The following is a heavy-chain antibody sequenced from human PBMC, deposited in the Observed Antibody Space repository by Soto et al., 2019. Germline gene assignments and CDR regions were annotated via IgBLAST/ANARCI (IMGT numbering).Heavy chain of an antibody. CDR1: GGSISSGGNY. CDR2: IYYSGST. Sequence: SETLSLTCTVSGGSISSGGNYWSWIPQHPGKGLEWIGYIYYSGSTYYNPSLNSLVTISVDTSKNQFSLQLNSVTPEDTAVYYCAREYSSSWYDPGDAFDIWGQGTMVTVSS. CDR3: AREYSSSWYDPGDAFDI. V-gene: IGHV4-31*01. J-gene: IGHJ3*02. D-gene: IGHD6-13*01.